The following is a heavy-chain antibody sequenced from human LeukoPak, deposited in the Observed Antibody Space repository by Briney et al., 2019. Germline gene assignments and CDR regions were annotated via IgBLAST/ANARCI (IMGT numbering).Heavy chain of an antibody. D-gene: IGHD1-26*01. Sequence: ASVKVSCKASGYTFTSYYMHWVRQAPGQGLEWMGIINPSGGSTSYAQKFQGRVTMTRDMSSSTVYMELSSLRSEDTAVYYCARARYSGSPGDYWGQGTLVTVSS. CDR1: GYTFTSYY. CDR3: ARARYSGSPGDY. V-gene: IGHV1-46*01. CDR2: INPSGGST. J-gene: IGHJ4*02.